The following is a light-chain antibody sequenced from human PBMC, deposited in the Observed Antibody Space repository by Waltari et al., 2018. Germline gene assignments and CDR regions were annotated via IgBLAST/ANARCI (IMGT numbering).Light chain of an antibody. Sequence: QSALTQPASVSGSPGQSITISCTGASSDVGGYNYVSGYQHHPGKAPKLMIYEVSNRPSGVSNRFSGSKSGNTASLTISGLQAEDEADYYCSSYTSSSTPYVFGTGTKVTVL. CDR2: EVS. CDR3: SSYTSSSTPYV. V-gene: IGLV2-14*01. CDR1: SSDVGGYNY. J-gene: IGLJ1*01.